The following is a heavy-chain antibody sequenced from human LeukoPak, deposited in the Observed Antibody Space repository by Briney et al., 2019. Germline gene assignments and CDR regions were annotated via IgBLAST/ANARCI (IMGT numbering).Heavy chain of an antibody. V-gene: IGHV1-2*02. J-gene: IGHJ4*02. Sequence: ASVKVSCKASGYTFTGSWLHWVRQAPGLGLDWMGWIDPISGGTNYAQKFQGRVTLTSDTSITTAYMELSRLRSDDTAVYYCASFSYYYDRSGYYHEGAFDYWGQGTLVTVSS. CDR2: IDPISGGT. D-gene: IGHD3-22*01. CDR3: ASFSYYYDRSGYYHEGAFDY. CDR1: GYTFTGSW.